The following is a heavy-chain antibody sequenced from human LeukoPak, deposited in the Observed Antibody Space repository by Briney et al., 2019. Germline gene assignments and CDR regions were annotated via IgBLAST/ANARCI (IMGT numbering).Heavy chain of an antibody. J-gene: IGHJ4*02. CDR1: GYTFTGYY. CDR2: INPNSGGT. D-gene: IGHD2-2*01. Sequence: ASVKVSCKASGYTFTGYYMHWVRQAPGQGLEWMGWINPNSGGTNYAQKFQGRVTMTRDTSITTIYMELSRLRSDDTAVYYCARAAYCSTIRCYFFDHWGQGTLVTVSS. CDR3: ARAAYCSTIRCYFFDH. V-gene: IGHV1-2*02.